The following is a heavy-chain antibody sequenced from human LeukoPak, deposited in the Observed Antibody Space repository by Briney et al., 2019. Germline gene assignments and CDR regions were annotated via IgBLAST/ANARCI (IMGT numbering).Heavy chain of an antibody. Sequence: SETLSLTCTVSGGPISSYYWSWIRQPAGKGLEWIGRIYTSGSTNYNPSLKSRVTMSEDTSKNQFSLKLSSVTAADTAVYYCARDRRYCSSTSCYAGYYYYYYMDVWGKGTTVTISS. D-gene: IGHD2-2*01. J-gene: IGHJ6*03. CDR1: GGPISSYY. CDR2: IYTSGST. CDR3: ARDRRYCSSTSCYAGYYYYYYMDV. V-gene: IGHV4-4*07.